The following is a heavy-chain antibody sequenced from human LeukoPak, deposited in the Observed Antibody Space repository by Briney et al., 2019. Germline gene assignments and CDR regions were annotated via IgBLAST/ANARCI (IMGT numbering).Heavy chain of an antibody. Sequence: PGGSLRLSCAASGFTFNTYTMNWVRQAPGKGLEWVSSISADGADTYYADSVKGRFTISRDNSKNRLYLQMYSLRAEDTAVYFCASAEGDSWGQGTLVTVSS. V-gene: IGHV3-23*01. CDR2: ISADGADT. CDR1: GFTFNTYT. J-gene: IGHJ5*01. CDR3: ASAEGDS.